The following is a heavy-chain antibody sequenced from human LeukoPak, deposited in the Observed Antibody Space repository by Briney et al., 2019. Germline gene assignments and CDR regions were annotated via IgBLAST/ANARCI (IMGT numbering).Heavy chain of an antibody. D-gene: IGHD6-19*01. CDR3: ARVRAVAGYYYYYMDV. Sequence: ASVKVSCKASGYTFTSYYMHWVRQAPGQGLEWMGRINPNSGGTNYAQKFRGRVTMTRDTSISTAYMELSRLRSDDTAVYYCARVRAVAGYYYYYMDVWGKGTTVTVSS. V-gene: IGHV1-2*06. CDR1: GYTFTSYY. CDR2: INPNSGGT. J-gene: IGHJ6*03.